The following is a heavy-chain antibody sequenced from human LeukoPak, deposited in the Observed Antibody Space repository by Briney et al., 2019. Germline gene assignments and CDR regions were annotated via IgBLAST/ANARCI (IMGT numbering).Heavy chain of an antibody. J-gene: IGHJ4*02. CDR1: GGSFSGYY. Sequence: NTSETLSLTCAVYGGSFSGYYRSWIRQPPGKGLEWIGEINHSGSTNYNPSLKSRVTISVDTSKNQFSLKLSSVTAADTAVYYCARYLAAAGNYFDYWGQGTLVTVSS. CDR3: ARYLAAAGNYFDY. D-gene: IGHD6-13*01. CDR2: INHSGST. V-gene: IGHV4-34*01.